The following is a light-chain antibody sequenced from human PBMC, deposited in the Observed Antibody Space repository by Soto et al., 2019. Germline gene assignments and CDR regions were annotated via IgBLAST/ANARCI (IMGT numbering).Light chain of an antibody. CDR2: DAS. V-gene: IGKV1-5*01. Sequence: DIPMTQSPSTLSASVGDRVTITCRASQSISSWLAWYQQKPGKAPKVLIYDASSLESGVPSRLSGSGSGTEFTLTISSLQPDDFATYYCQQYNSYSSFTFGQGTKLEIK. CDR3: QQYNSYSSFT. J-gene: IGKJ2*01. CDR1: QSISSW.